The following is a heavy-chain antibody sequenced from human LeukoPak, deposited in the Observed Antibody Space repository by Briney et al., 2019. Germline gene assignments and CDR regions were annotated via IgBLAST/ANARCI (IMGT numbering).Heavy chain of an antibody. CDR1: GYTFTSYG. V-gene: IGHV1-18*01. CDR3: ARWSQPHRHIVVVVAATRNWFDP. Sequence: GASVKVSCKASGYTFTSYGISWVRQAPGQGREWMGWISAYNGNTNYAQKLQGRVTMTTDTSTSTAYMELRSLRSDDTAVYYCARWSQPHRHIVVVVAATRNWFDPWGQGTLVTVSS. CDR2: ISAYNGNT. D-gene: IGHD2-15*01. J-gene: IGHJ5*02.